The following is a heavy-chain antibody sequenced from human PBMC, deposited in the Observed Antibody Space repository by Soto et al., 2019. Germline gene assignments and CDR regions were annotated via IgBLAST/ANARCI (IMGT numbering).Heavy chain of an antibody. Sequence: ASVKVSCKVSGYTLTELSMHWVRQAPGKGLEWMGVFDAEDGAASYAQNFQGRVTMTVDTSTDTAYMEVTSLRSEDTAVYYCATDLFPDYADAWVTSRQADYWGQGTQVTVSS. CDR2: FDAEDGAA. V-gene: IGHV1-24*01. CDR1: GYTLTELS. CDR3: ATDLFPDYADAWVTSRQADY. J-gene: IGHJ4*02. D-gene: IGHD3-16*01.